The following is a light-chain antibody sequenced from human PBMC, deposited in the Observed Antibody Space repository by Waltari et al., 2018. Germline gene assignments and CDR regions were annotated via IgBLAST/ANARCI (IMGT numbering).Light chain of an antibody. CDR1: SRDVGGYKY. J-gene: IGLJ2*01. V-gene: IGLV2-8*01. Sequence: QSALTQPPSASGSPGQSVTISCTGTSRDVGGYKYVPWYQQHPGKAPRRSIYEVNRRPSGGPDRFSGSKSGNTASLTVSGLQAEDEADYYCSSYAVSNNLLFGGGTKLTVL. CDR3: SSYAVSNNLL. CDR2: EVN.